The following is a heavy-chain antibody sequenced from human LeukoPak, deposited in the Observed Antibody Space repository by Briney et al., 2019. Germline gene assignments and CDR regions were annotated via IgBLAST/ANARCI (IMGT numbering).Heavy chain of an antibody. CDR1: GFTFSSYG. CDR2: ISGSGGST. CDR3: AKTDYGGNEYFQH. J-gene: IGHJ1*01. Sequence: GGTLRLSCAASGFTFSSYGMSWVRQAPGKGLEWVSAISGSGGSTYYADSVKGRFTISRDNSKNTLYLQMNGLRAEDTAVYYCAKTDYGGNEYFQHWGQGTLVTVSS. V-gene: IGHV3-23*01. D-gene: IGHD4-23*01.